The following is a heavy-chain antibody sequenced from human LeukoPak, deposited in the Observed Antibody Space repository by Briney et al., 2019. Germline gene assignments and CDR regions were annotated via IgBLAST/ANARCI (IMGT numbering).Heavy chain of an antibody. D-gene: IGHD2-15*01. Sequence: SETLSLTCTVSGGSISSSNYYWGWIRQPPGKGLEWIGSIYYSGSTYYNPSLKGRVTISVDTSKNQFSLKLSSVTAAETAVYFCARRYLGYCSGDSCPLNYYGMDVWGQGTTVTVSS. CDR1: GGSISSSNYY. CDR3: ARRYLGYCSGDSCPLNYYGMDV. V-gene: IGHV4-39*01. CDR2: IYYSGST. J-gene: IGHJ6*02.